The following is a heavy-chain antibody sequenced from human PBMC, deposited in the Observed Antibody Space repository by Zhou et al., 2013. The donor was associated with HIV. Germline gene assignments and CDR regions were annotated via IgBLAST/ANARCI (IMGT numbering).Heavy chain of an antibody. Sequence: QVQLQESGPGLVKPSETLSLTCTVSGDSITNYYWSWIRQPAGKGLEWIGRIYTSGNTHYNPSLRSRVTISRDTSKTQVSLKLTSVTAADTAIYYCAREFGGNWRLSLTYWGQGALVTVSS. D-gene: IGHD3-10*01. CDR1: GDSITNYY. J-gene: IGHJ4*02. CDR2: IYTSGNT. V-gene: IGHV4-4*07. CDR3: AREFGGNWRLSLTY.